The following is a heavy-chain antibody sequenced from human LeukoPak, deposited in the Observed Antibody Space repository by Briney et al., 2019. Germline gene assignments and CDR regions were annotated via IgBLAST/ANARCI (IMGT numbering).Heavy chain of an antibody. Sequence: GGSLRLSCAASGFTFSSYAMYWVRQAPGKGLEWVAVISYDGSDKFYADSVKGRFTISRDSSKNTMYLQMNSLRPEDTAMYYCARALPSMWIDYWGQGTLVTVSS. D-gene: IGHD5-12*01. CDR3: ARALPSMWIDY. J-gene: IGHJ4*02. V-gene: IGHV3-30*04. CDR2: ISYDGSDK. CDR1: GFTFSSYA.